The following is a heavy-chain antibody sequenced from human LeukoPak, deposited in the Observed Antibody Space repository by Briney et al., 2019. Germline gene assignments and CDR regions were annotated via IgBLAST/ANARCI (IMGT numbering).Heavy chain of an antibody. Sequence: GASVKVSCKASGGTFSSYAISWVRQAPGQGLEWMGGIIPIFGTANYAQKFQGRVTITTDESTSTAYMELSSLRSEDTAVYYCARNGGNSVNWFDPWGQGTLVTVSS. J-gene: IGHJ5*02. V-gene: IGHV1-69*05. D-gene: IGHD4-23*01. CDR1: GGTFSSYA. CDR3: ARNGGNSVNWFDP. CDR2: IIPIFGTA.